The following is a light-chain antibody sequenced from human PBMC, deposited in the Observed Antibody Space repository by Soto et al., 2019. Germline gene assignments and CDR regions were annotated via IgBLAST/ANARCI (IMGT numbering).Light chain of an antibody. CDR3: CSFGGTLSTGNNIVV. CDR2: EVS. Sequence: QSVLTQPPSASGSPGQSVTISCTGTSSDVGSSNFVSWYQLHPGKAPKLMIYEVSKRPSGVPDRFSGSQSGNTASLTVSGLQADYEAEYYCCSFGGTLSTGNNIVVFGGGTKLTVL. J-gene: IGLJ2*01. CDR1: SSDVGSSNF. V-gene: IGLV2-8*01.